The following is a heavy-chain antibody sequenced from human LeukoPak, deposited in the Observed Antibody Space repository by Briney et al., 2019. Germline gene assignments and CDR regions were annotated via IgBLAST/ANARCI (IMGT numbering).Heavy chain of an antibody. D-gene: IGHD6-19*01. Sequence: PGGSLTLSCEASGLILRGHAMSWVRQAPGKGLEWVSGIGDSGEIERYADSVKGRFTISKDNFRNTVYLEMRSLRPEDTAVYYCAKGYSSGWTPFDYWGQGTQVTVPS. CDR2: IGDSGEIE. V-gene: IGHV3-23*01. CDR1: GLILRGHA. CDR3: AKGYSSGWTPFDY. J-gene: IGHJ4*02.